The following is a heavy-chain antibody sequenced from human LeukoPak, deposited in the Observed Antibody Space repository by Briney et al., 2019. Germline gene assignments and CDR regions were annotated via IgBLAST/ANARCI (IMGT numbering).Heavy chain of an antibody. Sequence: GGSLRLSCSASGFTFSSYWVTWVRQAPGKGLEWVANVKQDGSEKNYVDSVKGRFTISRDNAKNSLYLQMNSLRVDDTALYYCVRGQATAWGLDYWGQGTLVTVSS. CDR2: VKQDGSEK. CDR1: GFTFSSYW. CDR3: VRGQATAWGLDY. V-gene: IGHV3-7*01. D-gene: IGHD6-13*01. J-gene: IGHJ4*02.